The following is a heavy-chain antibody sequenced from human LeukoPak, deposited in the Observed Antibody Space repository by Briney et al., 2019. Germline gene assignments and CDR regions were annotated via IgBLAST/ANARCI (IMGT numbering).Heavy chain of an antibody. Sequence: GGSVRLSCAASGFTFSSYSMNWVRQAPGKGLEWVSSISRSSSYIYYADSVKGRFTISRDNAKNSLYLQMNSLRAEDTAVYYCARYLDYGDYFYFDYWGQGTLVTVSP. V-gene: IGHV3-21*01. CDR2: ISRSSSYI. CDR1: GFTFSSYS. CDR3: ARYLDYGDYFYFDY. J-gene: IGHJ4*02. D-gene: IGHD4-17*01.